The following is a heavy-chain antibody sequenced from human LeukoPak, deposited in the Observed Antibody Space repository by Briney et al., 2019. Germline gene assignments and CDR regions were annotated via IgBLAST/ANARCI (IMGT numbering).Heavy chain of an antibody. CDR1: GGSISSGSYY. D-gene: IGHD3-16*01. J-gene: IGHJ5*02. Sequence: PSQTLSLTCTVSGGSISSGSYYWSWIRQPAGKGLEWIGRIYTSGSTNYNPSLKSRVTISVDTSKNQFSLKLSSVTAADTAVYYCARSGEAWYAFDPWGQGTLVTVSS. CDR3: ARSGEAWYAFDP. CDR2: IYTSGST. V-gene: IGHV4-61*02.